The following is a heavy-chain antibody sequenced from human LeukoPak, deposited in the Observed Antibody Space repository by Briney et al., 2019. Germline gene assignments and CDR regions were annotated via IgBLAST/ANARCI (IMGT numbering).Heavy chain of an antibody. CDR2: ISGSGGST. D-gene: IGHD2-15*01. J-gene: IGHJ4*02. Sequence: GGSLRLSCAASGSTFSSYAMSWVRQAPGKGLEWVSGISGSGGSTYYAGSVKGRFTISRDNSKNTLYLQMNSLRAEDTAVYYCAKDRGALGYCSGGTCYADYWGQGTLVTVSS. V-gene: IGHV3-23*01. CDR1: GSTFSSYA. CDR3: AKDRGALGYCSGGTCYADY.